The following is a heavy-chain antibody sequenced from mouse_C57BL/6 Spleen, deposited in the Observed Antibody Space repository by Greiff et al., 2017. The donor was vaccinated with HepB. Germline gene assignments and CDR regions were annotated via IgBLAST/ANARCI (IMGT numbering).Heavy chain of an antibody. V-gene: IGHV1-42*01. CDR1: GYSFTGYY. CDR2: INPSTGGT. CDR3: ARGYYYGSIHWYFDV. Sequence: VHVKQSGPELVKPGASVKISCKASGYSFTGYYMNWVKQSPEKSLEWIGEINPSTGGTTYNQKFKAKATLTVDKYSSTAYMQLKSLTSEDSAVYYCARGYYYGSIHWYFDVWGTGTTVTVSS. J-gene: IGHJ1*03. D-gene: IGHD1-1*01.